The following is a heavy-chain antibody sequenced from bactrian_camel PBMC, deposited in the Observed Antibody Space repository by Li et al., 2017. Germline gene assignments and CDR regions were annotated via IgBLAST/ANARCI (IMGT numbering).Heavy chain of an antibody. CDR3: AADPVEHATMGRCEPYDYQY. CDR2: IYAAGNSP. V-gene: IGHV3S1*01. J-gene: IGHJ4*01. CDR1: EYAYKYYC. D-gene: IGHD3*01. Sequence: QVQLVESGGGSVQAGGSLKLSCLVSEYAYKYYCLGWFRKTPGKDREGVASIYAAGNSPYYADSVKGRFAISLDKGKNTLYLKMRSLEPEDTAVYYCAADPVEHATMGRCEPYDYQYWGQGTQVTVS.